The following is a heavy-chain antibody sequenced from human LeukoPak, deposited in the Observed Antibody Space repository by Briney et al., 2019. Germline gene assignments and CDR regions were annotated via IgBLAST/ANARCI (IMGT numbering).Heavy chain of an antibody. D-gene: IGHD3-10*01. J-gene: IGHJ5*02. Sequence: SETLSLTCAVYGGSFSGYYWSWIRQPPGKGLEWIGDINHSGSTNYNPSLKSRVTISVDTSKNQFSLKLSSVTAADTAVYYCARVIPMVRGVSTWGQGTLVTVSS. V-gene: IGHV4-34*01. CDR3: ARVIPMVRGVST. CDR1: GGSFSGYY. CDR2: INHSGST.